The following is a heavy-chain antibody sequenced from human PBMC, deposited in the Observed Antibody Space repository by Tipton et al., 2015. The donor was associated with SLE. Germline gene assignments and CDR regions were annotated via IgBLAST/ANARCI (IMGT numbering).Heavy chain of an antibody. Sequence: GLVKPSETLSLTCAVYGGSFSTYSWTWIRQPPGKGLEWIGDFDHTGDTYYIPSLQSRVTMSVDTSKNHFSLKLSSVTAADTAAYYCARQRLWAQYWGQGTLVTVSS. CDR2: FDHTGDT. J-gene: IGHJ4*02. V-gene: IGHV4-34*01. CDR3: ARQRLWAQY. D-gene: IGHD2-21*01. CDR1: GGSFSTYS.